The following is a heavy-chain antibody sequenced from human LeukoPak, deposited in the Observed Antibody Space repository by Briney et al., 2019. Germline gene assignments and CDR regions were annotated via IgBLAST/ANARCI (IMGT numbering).Heavy chain of an antibody. V-gene: IGHV3-23*01. D-gene: IGHD2-2*01. CDR3: AKVPHVVVVPAAPYFDY. Sequence: GGSLRLSCAASGFTFSSYAMSWVRQAPGKGPEWVSAISGSGGSTYYADSVKGRFTISRDNSKNTLYLQMNSLRAEDTAVYYCAKVPHVVVVPAAPYFDYWGQGTLVTVSS. J-gene: IGHJ4*02. CDR2: ISGSGGST. CDR1: GFTFSSYA.